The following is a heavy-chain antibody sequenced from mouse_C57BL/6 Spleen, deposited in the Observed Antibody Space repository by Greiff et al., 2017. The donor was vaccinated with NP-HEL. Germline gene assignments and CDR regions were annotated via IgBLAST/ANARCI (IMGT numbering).Heavy chain of an antibody. CDR1: GYTFTSYW. Sequence: QVQLKQPGAELVMPGASVQLSCKASGYTFTSYWMHWVKQRPGQGLEWIGEIDPSDSYTNYNQKFKGKSTLTVDKSSSTAYMQLSSLTSEDSAVYYCARRDTTVVPFAYWGQGTLVTVSA. J-gene: IGHJ3*01. V-gene: IGHV1-69*01. CDR3: ARRDTTVVPFAY. CDR2: IDPSDSYT. D-gene: IGHD1-1*01.